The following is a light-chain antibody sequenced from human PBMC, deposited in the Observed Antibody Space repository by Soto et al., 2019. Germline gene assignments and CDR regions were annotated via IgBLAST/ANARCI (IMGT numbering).Light chain of an antibody. CDR1: QSVSSN. CDR3: QQYGSSPRT. CDR2: DTS. Sequence: EIVLTQSPATLSVSPGERATLSCRASQSVSSNLAWYQQKPGQAPRLLIYDTSDRASAIPARFSGSGSGTEFTLTISSLEPEDFAVYYCQQYGSSPRTFCQGTKVDIK. V-gene: IGKV3-15*01. J-gene: IGKJ1*01.